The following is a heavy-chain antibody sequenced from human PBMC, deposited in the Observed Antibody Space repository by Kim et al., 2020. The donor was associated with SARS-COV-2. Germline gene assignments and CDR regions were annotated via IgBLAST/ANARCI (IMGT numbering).Heavy chain of an antibody. J-gene: IGHJ5*02. V-gene: IGHV1-2*02. CDR3: ARGKELGSTLRGYWFDP. Sequence: ASVKVSCKASGYTFTGNYMHWVRKAPGQGFEWMGRINPSSGGTNSAQKFQGRVTMTRDTSISTAYMELNRLTSDDTAVYYCARGKELGSTLRGYWFDPWGQGTRVTVSS. CDR1: GYTFTGNY. D-gene: IGHD1-26*01. CDR2: INPSSGGT.